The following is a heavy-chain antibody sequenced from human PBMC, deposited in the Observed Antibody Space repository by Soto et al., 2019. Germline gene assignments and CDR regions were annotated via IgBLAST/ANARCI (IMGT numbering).Heavy chain of an antibody. D-gene: IGHD6-6*01. V-gene: IGHV4-31*03. Sequence: PSETLSLTCTVSGGSISSGGYYWSWIRQHPGKGLEWIGYIYYSGSTYYNPSLKSRVTISVDTSKNQFSLKLSSVTAADTAVYYCARVVAARPRHYYYYYMDVWGKGTTVTVSS. CDR1: GGSISSGGYY. J-gene: IGHJ6*03. CDR3: ARVVAARPRHYYYYYMDV. CDR2: IYYSGST.